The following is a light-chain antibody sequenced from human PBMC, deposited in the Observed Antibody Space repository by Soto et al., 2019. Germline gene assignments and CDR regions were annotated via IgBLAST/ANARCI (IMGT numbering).Light chain of an antibody. CDR3: GSYTSATTWV. CDR2: SNN. J-gene: IGLJ3*02. Sequence: QSVLTQPPSASGTPGQRVTISCSGSSSNIGSNTVNWYQQLPGTAPKLLIYSNNQRPSGVPDRFSGSKSGTSASLAISGLQSEDEADYYCGSYTSATTWVFGGGTKLTVL. V-gene: IGLV1-44*01. CDR1: SSNIGSNT.